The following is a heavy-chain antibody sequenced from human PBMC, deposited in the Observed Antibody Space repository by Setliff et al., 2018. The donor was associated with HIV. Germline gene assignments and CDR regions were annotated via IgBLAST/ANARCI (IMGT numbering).Heavy chain of an antibody. CDR3: ATRPADSKWYGVFDY. CDR1: GTSFTTHY. Sequence: PSETLSLTCTVSGTSFTTHYWSLIRQPPGKGLEWIGCISTSGSTNYNPSLKSRVTLSIDMSKNQFSLRLNSVTAADTAVYYCATRPADSKWYGVFDYWGQGTLVTVSS. V-gene: IGHV4-4*09. J-gene: IGHJ4*02. D-gene: IGHD6-13*01. CDR2: ISTSGST.